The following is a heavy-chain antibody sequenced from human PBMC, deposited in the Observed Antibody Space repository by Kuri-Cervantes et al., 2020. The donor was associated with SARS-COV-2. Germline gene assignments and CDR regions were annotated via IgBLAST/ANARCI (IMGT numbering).Heavy chain of an antibody. CDR3: ARAYSSGWYYYYGMDV. CDR1: GFTFSSYG. J-gene: IGHJ6*02. CDR2: IWYDGSNK. D-gene: IGHD6-19*01. Sequence: GGSLRLSCAASGFTFSSYGMHWVRQAPGKGLEWVAVIWYDGSNKYYADSVKGRFTISRDNSKNTLYLQMNSLRAEDTAVYYCARAYSSGWYYYYGMDVWGQGTAVTVSS. V-gene: IGHV3-33*01.